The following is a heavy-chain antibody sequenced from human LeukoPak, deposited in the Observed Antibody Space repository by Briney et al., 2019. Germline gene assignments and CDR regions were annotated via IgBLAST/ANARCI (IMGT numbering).Heavy chain of an antibody. Sequence: PGGSLRLSCAASGFTFSSYSMNWVRQAPGKGLEWVSYISDSGYTIQYADAVKGRFTISRDNAKNSMYLQMNSLREEDRAVYYCERFAGDNYWGQGTLVTVSS. CDR1: GFTFSSYS. CDR3: ERFAGDNY. J-gene: IGHJ4*02. D-gene: IGHD3-10*01. V-gene: IGHV3-48*02. CDR2: ISDSGYTI.